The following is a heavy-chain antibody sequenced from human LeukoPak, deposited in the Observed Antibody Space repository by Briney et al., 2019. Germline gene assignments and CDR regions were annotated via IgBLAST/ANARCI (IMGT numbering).Heavy chain of an antibody. V-gene: IGHV4-30-2*01. CDR1: GGSISSGGYA. Sequence: SETLSLTCAVSGGSISSGGYAWSWIRQPPGKGLEWIGHIFQSGTTYYNPSLKSRVTISVDRSKNQFSLKLNSVTAADTAEYYCARGQGYCSGGNCYFMDWGQGTLVTVSS. CDR2: IFQSGTT. D-gene: IGHD2-15*01. CDR3: ARGQGYCSGGNCYFMD. J-gene: IGHJ4*02.